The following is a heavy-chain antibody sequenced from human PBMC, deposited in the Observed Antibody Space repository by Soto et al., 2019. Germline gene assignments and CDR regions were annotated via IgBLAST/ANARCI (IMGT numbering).Heavy chain of an antibody. CDR1: GGSISSGGYS. Sequence: PSETLSLTCAVSGGSISSGGYSWSWIRQPPGKGLEWIGYIYHSGSTYYNPSLKSRVTISVDRSKNQFSLKLSSVTAADTAVYYCARESYVDYYDSSGYSIVDYWGQGTLVTVSS. CDR2: IYHSGST. CDR3: ARESYVDYYDSSGYSIVDY. D-gene: IGHD3-22*01. J-gene: IGHJ4*02. V-gene: IGHV4-30-2*01.